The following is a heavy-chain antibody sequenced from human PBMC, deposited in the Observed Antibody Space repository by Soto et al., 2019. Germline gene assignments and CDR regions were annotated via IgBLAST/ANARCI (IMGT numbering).Heavy chain of an antibody. D-gene: IGHD3-10*01. V-gene: IGHV3-53*02. CDR1: GFTVSSNY. CDR3: ARGTPGFGVPQYFQH. CDR2: IYSGGST. Sequence: VQLVETGGGLIQPGGSLRLSCAASGFTVSSNYMSWVRQAPGKGLEWVSVIYSGGSTYYADSVKGRFTISRDNSKNTLYLQMNSLRAEDTAVYYCARGTPGFGVPQYFQHWGQGTLVTVSS. J-gene: IGHJ1*01.